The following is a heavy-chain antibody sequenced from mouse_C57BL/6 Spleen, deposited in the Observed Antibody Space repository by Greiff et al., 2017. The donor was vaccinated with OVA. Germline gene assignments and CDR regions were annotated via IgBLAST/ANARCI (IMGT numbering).Heavy chain of an antibody. V-gene: IGHV1-72*01. D-gene: IGHD3-2*02. CDR3: ARGEERDSSGPYAMDY. CDR1: GYTFTSYW. Sequence: QVQLQQPRAELVKPGASVKLSCKASGYTFTSYWMHWVKQRPGRGLEWIGRIDPNSGGTKYNEKFKSKATLTVDKPSSTAYMQLSSLTSEDSAVYYCARGEERDSSGPYAMDYWGQGTSVTVSS. J-gene: IGHJ4*01. CDR2: IDPNSGGT.